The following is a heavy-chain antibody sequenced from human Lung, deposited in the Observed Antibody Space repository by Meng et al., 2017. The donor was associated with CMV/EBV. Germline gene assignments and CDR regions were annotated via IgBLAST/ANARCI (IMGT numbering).Heavy chain of an antibody. CDR3: ARGIFGVVDY. D-gene: IGHD3-3*01. CDR2: IHHTGSS. V-gene: IGHV4-38-2*02. Sequence: SXTLSLTCTVSDYSISSGFYWGCVRQPPGKGLEWIGSIHHTGSSYYNPSLKSRVTLSVDTSKNQFSLKVTSVTAADTAVYYCARGIFGVVDYWGHGTLVTVSS. CDR1: DYSISSGFY. J-gene: IGHJ4*01.